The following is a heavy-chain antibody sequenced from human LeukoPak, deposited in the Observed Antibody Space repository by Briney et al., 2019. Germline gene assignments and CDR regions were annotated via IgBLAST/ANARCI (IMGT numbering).Heavy chain of an antibody. J-gene: IGHJ2*01. CDR3: ARDNADWYFDL. V-gene: IGHV3-53*01. CDR2: IYSGGST. Sequence: GGSLRLSCAASGFTVSSNYMSWVRHSPGKGLEWVSVIYSGGSTYYADSVKGRFTISRDKSKNTLYLQMNSLRAEDTAVYYCARDNADWYFDLWGRGTLVTVSS. CDR1: GFTVSSNY. D-gene: IGHD2-2*01.